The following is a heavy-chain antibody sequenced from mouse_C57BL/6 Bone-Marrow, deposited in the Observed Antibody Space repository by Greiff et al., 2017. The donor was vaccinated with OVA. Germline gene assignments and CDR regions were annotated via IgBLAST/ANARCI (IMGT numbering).Heavy chain of an antibody. CDR1: GYTFTSYW. CDR2: IDPSASYT. J-gene: IGHJ2*01. CDR3: ARCGGDSADY. Sequence: QVQLKQPGAELVMPGASVKLSCKASGYTFTSYWMHWVKQRPGQGLEWIGEIDPSASYTNYNQKFQGKSTLTVDKSSSTAYMQLSSMTSEDAAVYYYARCGGDSADYWGQGTTLTGSA. V-gene: IGHV1-69*01.